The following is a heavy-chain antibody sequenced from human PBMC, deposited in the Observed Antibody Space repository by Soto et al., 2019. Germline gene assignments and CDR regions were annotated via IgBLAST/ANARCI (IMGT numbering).Heavy chain of an antibody. CDR1: GYTFTGYY. D-gene: IGHD2-21*02. J-gene: IGHJ2*01. CDR3: ARMVTKRYWYFDL. V-gene: IGHV1-2*02. Sequence: RASVKVSCKASGYTFTGYYMHWVRQAPGQGLEWMGWINPNSGGTNYAQKFQGRVTMTRDTSISTAYMEPSRLRSDDTAVYYCARMVTKRYWYFDLWGRGTLVTVSS. CDR2: INPNSGGT.